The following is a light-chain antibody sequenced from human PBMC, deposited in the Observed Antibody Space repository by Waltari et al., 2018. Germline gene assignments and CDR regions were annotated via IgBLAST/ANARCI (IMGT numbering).Light chain of an antibody. CDR3: QHSDGPSP. J-gene: IGKJ2*01. CDR1: QTISNH. V-gene: IGKV1-39*01. CDR2: GVS. Sequence: DIQMTQSPSSLSASVGDRVTIPCRASQTISNHLNWYQHKPGQAPRLQIFGVSSLRGGVPSRFRGSGSETDFTLTISGLQPEDLATYYCQHSDGPSPFGQGTKLEIK.